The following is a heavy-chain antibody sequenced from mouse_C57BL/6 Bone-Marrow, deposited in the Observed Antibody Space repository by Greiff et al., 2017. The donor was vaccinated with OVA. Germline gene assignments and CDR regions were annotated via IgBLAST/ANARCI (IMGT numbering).Heavy chain of an antibody. J-gene: IGHJ3*01. CDR3: ASYYDYDGAWFAY. Sequence: VQLVESGAELVRPGASVKLSCKASGYTFTDYYINWVKQRPGQGLEWIARIYPGSGNTYYNEKFKGKATLTAEKSSSTAYMQLSSLTSEDSAVYFCASYYDYDGAWFAYWGQGTLVTVSA. V-gene: IGHV1-76*01. D-gene: IGHD2-4*01. CDR2: IYPGSGNT. CDR1: GYTFTDYY.